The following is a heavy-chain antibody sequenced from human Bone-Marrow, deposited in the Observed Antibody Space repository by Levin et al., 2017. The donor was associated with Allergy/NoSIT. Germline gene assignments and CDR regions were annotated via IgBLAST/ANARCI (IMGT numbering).Heavy chain of an antibody. D-gene: IGHD4/OR15-4a*01. J-gene: IGHJ4*02. V-gene: IGHV3-9*01. CDR3: AKDFAFCAHRCQHALGN. CDR1: GFTFDDYA. Sequence: GGSLRLSCAASGFTFDDYAMHWVRQAPGKGLEWVSGISWNSGSIGYADSVKGRFTISRDNAKNSLYLQMNSLRAEDTALNYCAKDFAFCAHRCQHALGNWGQGTLVTVSS. CDR2: ISWNSGSI.